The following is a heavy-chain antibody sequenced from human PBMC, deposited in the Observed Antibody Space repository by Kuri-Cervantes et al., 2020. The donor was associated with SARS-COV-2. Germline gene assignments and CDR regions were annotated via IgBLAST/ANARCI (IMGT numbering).Heavy chain of an antibody. CDR1: GYTFTTYG. CDR2: ISYDGSNK. CDR3: AKAATYYYGSGSYRN. V-gene: IGHV3-30*18. Sequence: SCKASGYTFTTYGISWVRQAPGKGLEWVAVISYDGSNKYYADSVKGRFTISRDNSKNTLYLQMNSLRAEDTAVYYCAKAATYYYGSGSYRNWGQGTLVTVSS. J-gene: IGHJ4*02. D-gene: IGHD3-10*01.